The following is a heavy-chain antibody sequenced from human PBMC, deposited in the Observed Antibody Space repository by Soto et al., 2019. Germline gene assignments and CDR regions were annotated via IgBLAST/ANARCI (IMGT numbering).Heavy chain of an antibody. Sequence: LSLTCAASGFTFSSYAMSWVRQAPGKGLEWVSAISGSGGSTYYADSVKGRFTISRDNSKNTLYLQMNSLRAEDTAVYYCAKELRYNWNYDYWGQGTLVTVSS. CDR1: GFTFSSYA. CDR3: AKELRYNWNYDY. V-gene: IGHV3-23*01. J-gene: IGHJ4*02. CDR2: ISGSGGST. D-gene: IGHD1-20*01.